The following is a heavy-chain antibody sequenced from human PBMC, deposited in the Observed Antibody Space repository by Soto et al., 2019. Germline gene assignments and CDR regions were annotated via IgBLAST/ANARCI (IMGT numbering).Heavy chain of an antibody. J-gene: IGHJ4*02. CDR1: GFTVSSNY. Sequence: GGSLRLSCAASGFTVSSNYMSWVRQAPGKGLEWVSVIYSGGSTYYADSVKGRFTISRDNSKNTLYLQMNSLRAEDTAVYYCARSITIFGVVISPYIFDYWGQGTLVTVSS. D-gene: IGHD3-3*01. CDR3: ARSITIFGVVISPYIFDY. CDR2: IYSGGST. V-gene: IGHV3-53*01.